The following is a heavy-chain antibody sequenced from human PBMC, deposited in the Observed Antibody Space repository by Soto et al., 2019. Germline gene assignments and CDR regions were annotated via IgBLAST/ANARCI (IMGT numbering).Heavy chain of an antibody. CDR2: VSSSGTTM. CDR1: GFTFSDYD. D-gene: IGHD6-6*01. V-gene: IGHV3-11*01. J-gene: IGHJ4*02. CDR3: ARMGPRAARPSY. Sequence: QVQLAESGGGLVEPGGYLRISCAASGFTFSDYDMSWIRQSPGKGLEWVSFVSSSGTTMYFADSVKGRFTIYRDNAKNSLYLQMNSLRAEDTALYYCARMGPRAARPSYWGQGTLVTVSS.